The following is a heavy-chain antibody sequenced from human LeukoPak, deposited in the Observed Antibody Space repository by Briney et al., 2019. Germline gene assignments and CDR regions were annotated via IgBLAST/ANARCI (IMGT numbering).Heavy chain of an antibody. CDR1: GFTFSSYD. J-gene: IGHJ6*02. Sequence: GGSLRLSCAASGFTFSSYDMNWVRQAPGKGLEWLSYISSSGSTIYYADSVKGRFTISRDNAKNSLYLQMNSLGAEDTAVYYCARYDFWSGSNYGMDVWGQGTTVTVSS. CDR3: ARYDFWSGSNYGMDV. CDR2: ISSSGSTI. D-gene: IGHD3-3*01. V-gene: IGHV3-48*03.